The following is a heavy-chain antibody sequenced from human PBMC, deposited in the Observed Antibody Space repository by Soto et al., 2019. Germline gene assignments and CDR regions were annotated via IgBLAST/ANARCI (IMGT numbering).Heavy chain of an antibody. CDR2: ISGSGGSP. CDR1: GFIFSTSA. D-gene: IGHD3-3*01. J-gene: IGHJ6*02. V-gene: IGHV3-23*01. CDR3: AKGPTIFGVIIVAEYYYGMDV. Sequence: EVQLLESGGNLVQPGGSLRLSCVASGFIFSTSAMSWVRQAPGKGREWVSAISGSGGSPYYADSVKGRFTISRDNSKHMLLLEXNSLRAEDTAVYYCAKGPTIFGVIIVAEYYYGMDVWGQGTTVTVSS.